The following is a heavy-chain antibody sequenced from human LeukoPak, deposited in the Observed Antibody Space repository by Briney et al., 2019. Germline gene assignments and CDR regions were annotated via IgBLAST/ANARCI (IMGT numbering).Heavy chain of an antibody. D-gene: IGHD1-26*01. J-gene: IGHJ4*02. CDR1: GGSISSSSYY. V-gene: IGHV4-39*07. Sequence: SETLSLTCTVSGGSISSSSYYWGWIRQPPGKGLEWIGSIYYSGSTYYNPSLKSRVTISVDTSKNQFSLKLSSVTAADTAVYYCARDLEQWELLFYFDYWGQGTLVTVSS. CDR2: IYYSGST. CDR3: ARDLEQWELLFYFDY.